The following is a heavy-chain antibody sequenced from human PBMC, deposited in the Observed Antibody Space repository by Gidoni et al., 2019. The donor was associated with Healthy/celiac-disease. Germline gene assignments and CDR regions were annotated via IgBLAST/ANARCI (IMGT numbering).Heavy chain of an antibody. CDR1: GFTFSSYG. CDR3: ARDQRDYYDSSGYYSV. D-gene: IGHD3-22*01. CDR2: IWYDGSNK. V-gene: IGHV3-33*01. Sequence: ESGGGVVQPGRSLRLSCAASGFTFSSYGMHWVRQAPGKGLEWGAVIWYDGSNKYYADSVKGRFTISRDNSKNTLYRQMNSLRAEDTAVYYCARDQRDYYDSSGYYSVWGQGTTVTVSS. J-gene: IGHJ6*02.